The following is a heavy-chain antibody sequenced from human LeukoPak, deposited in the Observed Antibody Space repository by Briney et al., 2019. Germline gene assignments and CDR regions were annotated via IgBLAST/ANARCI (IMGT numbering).Heavy chain of an antibody. CDR2: INPSGGST. J-gene: IGHJ4*02. CDR3: ARDGDYYDSSGYTDY. D-gene: IGHD3-22*01. Sequence: ASVKVSCTASGYTFTSYYMHWVRQAPGQGLEWMGIINPSGGSTSYAQKFQGRVTMTRDMSTSTVYMELSSLRSEDTAVYYCARDGDYYDSSGYTDYWGQGTLVTVSS. V-gene: IGHV1-46*01. CDR1: GYTFTSYY.